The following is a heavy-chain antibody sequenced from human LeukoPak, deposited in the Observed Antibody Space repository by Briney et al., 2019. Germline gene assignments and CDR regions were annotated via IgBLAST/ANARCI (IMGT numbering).Heavy chain of an antibody. CDR1: GGSISSYY. CDR3: ARSVEGYCSGGSCYSYYYYMDV. CDR2: IYYSGST. D-gene: IGHD2-15*01. Sequence: SSETLSLTCTVSGGSISSYYWSWIRQPPGKGLEWIGYIYYSGSTNYNPSLKSRVTISVDTSKNQFSLKLSSVTAADTAVYYCARSVEGYCSGGSCYSYYYYMDVWGKGTTVTVSS. V-gene: IGHV4-59*01. J-gene: IGHJ6*03.